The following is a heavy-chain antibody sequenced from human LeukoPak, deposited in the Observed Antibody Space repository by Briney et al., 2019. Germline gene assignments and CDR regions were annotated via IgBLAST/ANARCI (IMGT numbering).Heavy chain of an antibody. CDR1: GFTVSSYA. CDR3: ARSIAAVPLDY. CDR2: ISYDGSNK. Sequence: PGGSLRLSCAASGFTVSSYAMHWVRQAPGKGLEWVAVISYDGSNKYYADSVKGRFTISRDNSKNTLYLQMNSLRAEDTAVYYCARSIAAVPLDYWGQGTLVTVSS. D-gene: IGHD6-13*01. V-gene: IGHV3-30-3*01. J-gene: IGHJ4*02.